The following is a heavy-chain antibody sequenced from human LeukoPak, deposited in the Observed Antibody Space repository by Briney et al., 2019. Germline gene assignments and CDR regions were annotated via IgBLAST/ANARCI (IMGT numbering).Heavy chain of an antibody. V-gene: IGHV3-7*01. CDR1: GFSFSSNW. J-gene: IGHJ5*02. D-gene: IGHD1-1*01. Sequence: GGSLRLSCAAPGFSFSSNWMGWVRQAPGKGLEWVDHIKRDGSQKYYLDSVKGRFTISRDNAKNSLYLQMNSLRVEDTAVYYCARLGLEVGGPNWFDPWGQGTLVTVSS. CDR3: ARLGLEVGGPNWFDP. CDR2: IKRDGSQK.